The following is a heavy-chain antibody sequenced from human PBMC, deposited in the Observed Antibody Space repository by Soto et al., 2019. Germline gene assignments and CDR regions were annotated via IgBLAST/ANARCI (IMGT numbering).Heavy chain of an antibody. CDR2: IYYSGTT. CDR1: GASISSSDYY. Sequence: SSETLSLTCTVSGASISSSDYYWGWVRQAPGKGLDWIGNIYYSGTTYYNPSLKSRVTIPVDTSKNPFSLKLNSVTAADTAVYYCGRFLVPASRITDFDYWGQGTLVTVSS. J-gene: IGHJ4*02. CDR3: GRFLVPASRITDFDY. D-gene: IGHD2-21*02. V-gene: IGHV4-39*01.